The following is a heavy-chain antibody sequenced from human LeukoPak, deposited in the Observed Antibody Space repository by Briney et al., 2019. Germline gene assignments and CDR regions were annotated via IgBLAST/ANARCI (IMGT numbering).Heavy chain of an antibody. CDR3: AKSLLTTATGTGRAFDI. Sequence: GGSLRLSCEAAGFSFRDYPMGWVRRASGKRLEWVSGISAGADVIYADPVKGRFTISRDNSKNTLYLQMNSLRAEDSAEYYCAKSLLTTATGTGRAFDIWGQGTMVTVSA. CDR2: ISAGADVI. V-gene: IGHV3-23*01. J-gene: IGHJ3*02. CDR1: GFSFRDYP. D-gene: IGHD1-1*01.